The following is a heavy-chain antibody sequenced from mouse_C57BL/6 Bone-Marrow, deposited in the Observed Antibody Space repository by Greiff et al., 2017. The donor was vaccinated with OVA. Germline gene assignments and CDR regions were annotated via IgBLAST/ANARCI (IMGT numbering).Heavy chain of an antibody. J-gene: IGHJ2*01. CDR1: GFTFSSYG. D-gene: IGHD4-1*01. V-gene: IGHV5-6*01. CDR3: AIHNTGTAYYFDY. CDR2: ISSGGSYT. Sequence: VQLKESGGDLVKPGGSLKLSCAASGFTFSSYGMSWVRQTPDKRLEWVATISSGGSYTYYPDSVKGRFTISRDNAKNTLYLQMSSLKSEDTAMYYCAIHNTGTAYYFDYWGQGTTLTVSS.